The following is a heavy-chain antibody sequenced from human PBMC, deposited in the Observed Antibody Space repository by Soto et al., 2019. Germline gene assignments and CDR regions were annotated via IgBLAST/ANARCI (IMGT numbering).Heavy chain of an antibody. CDR3: ARPTNLMTTVTPAFDY. J-gene: IGHJ4*02. CDR1: GGSISSSSYY. CDR2: INHSGST. Sequence: SETLSLTCTVSGGSISSSSYYWGWIRQPPGKGLEWIGEINHSGSTNYNPSLKSRVTISVDTSKNQFSLKLSSVTAADTAVYYCARPTNLMTTVTPAFDYWGQGTLVTVSS. D-gene: IGHD4-17*01. V-gene: IGHV4-39*07.